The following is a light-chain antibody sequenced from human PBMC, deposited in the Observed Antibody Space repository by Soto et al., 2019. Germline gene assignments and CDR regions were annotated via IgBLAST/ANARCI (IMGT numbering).Light chain of an antibody. J-gene: IGLJ1*01. V-gene: IGLV1-51*01. CDR1: SSNIGNNY. CDR3: GTWDSSLSXYV. CDR2: DNN. Sequence: QSVLTQPPSVSAAPGQKVTISCSGSSSNIGNNYVSWYQQLPGTAPKLLIYDNNKRPSGIPDRFSGSKSGTSATLGITGLQTGDEADYYCGTWDSSLSXYVFGTGTKV.